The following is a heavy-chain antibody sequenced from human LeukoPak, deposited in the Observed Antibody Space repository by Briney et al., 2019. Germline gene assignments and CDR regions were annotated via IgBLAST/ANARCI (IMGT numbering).Heavy chain of an antibody. CDR2: ISGSGGNT. Sequence: GGSLRLSCAASGFTFSSNAVSWVRQAPGKGLEWVSTISGSGGNTYYADSVKGRFTISRDNSKNTLYLQMNSLRAEDTAVYYCAKGGGYDYFDYWGQGTLVTVSS. CDR3: AKGGGYDYFDY. V-gene: IGHV3-23*01. J-gene: IGHJ4*02. D-gene: IGHD5-12*01. CDR1: GFTFSSNA.